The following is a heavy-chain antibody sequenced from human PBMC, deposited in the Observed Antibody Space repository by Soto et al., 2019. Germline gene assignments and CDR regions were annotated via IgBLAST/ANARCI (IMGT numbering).Heavy chain of an antibody. CDR3: VMVGQPYILNY. CDR1: DYNFTSYG. V-gene: IGHV1-18*01. J-gene: IGHJ4*02. CDR2: ISAYNGNT. D-gene: IGHD3-10*01. Sequence: QVQLVQSGAEVKKPGASVKVSCKPSDYNFTSYGISWVRQAPGQGLEWIGWISAYNGNTSYAQKFQGRVTMTTDTSTSTAQVALRSLRSDGTAVDYCVMVGQPYILNYGGQGSLVTVA.